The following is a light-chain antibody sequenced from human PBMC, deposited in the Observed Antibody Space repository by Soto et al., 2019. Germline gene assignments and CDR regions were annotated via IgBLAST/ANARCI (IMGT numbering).Light chain of an antibody. CDR2: DAS. CDR1: HSVSSY. Sequence: EIVLTQSPATLSLSPGERATLSCRASHSVSSYLAWYQQKPDQAPRLLIYDASNRATGIPARFSGSGSGTDFTLPIRSLEPDDFGVSYCLQRRNWQRNFGGGTKVDIX. CDR3: LQRRNWQRN. J-gene: IGKJ4*01. V-gene: IGKV3-11*01.